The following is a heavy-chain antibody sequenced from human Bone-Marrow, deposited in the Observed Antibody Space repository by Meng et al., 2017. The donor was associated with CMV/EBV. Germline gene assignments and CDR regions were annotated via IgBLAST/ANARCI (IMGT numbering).Heavy chain of an antibody. CDR2: ISAYNGNT. V-gene: IGHV1-18*01. CDR1: GYTFTSYG. Sequence: ASVKVSCKASGYTFTSYGISWVRQAPGQGLEWMGWISAYNGNTNYAQKLQGRVTMTTDTATSTAYMELRSLRSDDTAVYYCARLYNVVVPAAMGQYNWFDPWGQGTLVTVSS. D-gene: IGHD2-2*01. J-gene: IGHJ5*02. CDR3: ARLYNVVVPAAMGQYNWFDP.